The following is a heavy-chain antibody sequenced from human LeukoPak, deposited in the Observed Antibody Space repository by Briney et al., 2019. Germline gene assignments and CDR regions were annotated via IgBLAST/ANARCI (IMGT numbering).Heavy chain of an antibody. D-gene: IGHD1-26*01. CDR1: GYSFTSYW. J-gene: IGHJ4*02. V-gene: IGHV5-51*01. CDR2: IYPCDSET. CDR3: ARSVGATPLDY. Sequence: GESLKISCKGSGYSFTSYWIAWVRQMPGKGLEWMGIIYPCDSETTYSPSFQGQVTISADKSISTAYLQWSSLTASDTAMYYCARSVGATPLDYWGQGTPVTVSS.